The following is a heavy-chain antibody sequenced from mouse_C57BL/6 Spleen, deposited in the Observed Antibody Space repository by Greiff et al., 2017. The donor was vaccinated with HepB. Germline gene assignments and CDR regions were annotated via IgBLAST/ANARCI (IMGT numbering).Heavy chain of an antibody. CDR1: GFTFSSYG. V-gene: IGHV5-6*01. J-gene: IGHJ2*01. CDR2: ISSGGSYT. Sequence: EVQGVESGGDLVKPGGSLKLSCAASGFTFSSYGMSWVRQTPDKRLEWVATISSGGSYTYYPDSVKGRFTISRDNAKNTLYLQMSSLKSEDTAMYYCASRDSSGYGYFDYWGQGTTLTVSS. D-gene: IGHD3-2*02. CDR3: ASRDSSGYGYFDY.